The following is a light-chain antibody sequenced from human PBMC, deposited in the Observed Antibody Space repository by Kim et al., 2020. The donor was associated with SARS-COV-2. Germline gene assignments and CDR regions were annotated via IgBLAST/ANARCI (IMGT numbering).Light chain of an antibody. CDR1: TSNIGNDY. J-gene: IGLJ2*01. CDR3: GTWDTRLNVGV. V-gene: IGLV1-51*01. Sequence: QSVLTQPPSVSAAPGQKVTISCSGRTSNIGNDYVSWYQQVPGTALKLLIYANNKRPSGIPDRFSGSKSGTSATLGITGLQIGDEADYYCGTWDTRLNVGVFGGGTQLTVL. CDR2: ANN.